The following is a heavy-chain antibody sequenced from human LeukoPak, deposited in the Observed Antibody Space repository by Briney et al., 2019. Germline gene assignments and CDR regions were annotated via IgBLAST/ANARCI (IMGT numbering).Heavy chain of an antibody. Sequence: GASVKVSCKASGYTFTDYYMHWVRQAPGQGLEWMGWINPNSGGTNYAQKFQGRVTMTRDTSISTAYMELSRLRSDDTAVYYCARVPEVVTAYFDYWGQGTLVTVSS. D-gene: IGHD2-21*02. CDR1: GYTFTDYY. CDR3: ARVPEVVTAYFDY. V-gene: IGHV1-2*02. J-gene: IGHJ4*02. CDR2: INPNSGGT.